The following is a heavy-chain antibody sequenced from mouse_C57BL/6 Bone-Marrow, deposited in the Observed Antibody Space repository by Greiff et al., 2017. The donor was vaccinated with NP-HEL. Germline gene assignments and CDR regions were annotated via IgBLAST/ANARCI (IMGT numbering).Heavy chain of an antibody. J-gene: IGHJ1*03. Sequence: QVQLQQPGAELVKPGASVKLSCKASGYTFTSYWMHWVKQRPGQGLEWIGMIHPNSGSTNYNEKFKSKATLTVDKSSSTAYMQLRSLTSEDSAVYYCARSGYYGSSPSYWYFDVWGTGTTVTVSS. CDR2: IHPNSGST. D-gene: IGHD1-1*01. V-gene: IGHV1-64*01. CDR3: ARSGYYGSSPSYWYFDV. CDR1: GYTFTSYW.